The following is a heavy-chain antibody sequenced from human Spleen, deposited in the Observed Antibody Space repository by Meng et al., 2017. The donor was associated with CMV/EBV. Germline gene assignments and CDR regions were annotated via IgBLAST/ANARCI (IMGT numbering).Heavy chain of an antibody. J-gene: IGHJ4*02. CDR1: GFNFNNYG. Sequence: GESLKISCAASGFNFNNYGMHWVRQAPGKGLEWVAVIWYDVNNKHYADSVKGRFTISRDNSKNTLYLQMNSLRAEDTAVYYCARDRSGVPAAILDYWGQGTLVTVSS. CDR3: ARDRSGVPAAILDY. CDR2: IWYDVNNK. V-gene: IGHV3-30*19. D-gene: IGHD2-2*02.